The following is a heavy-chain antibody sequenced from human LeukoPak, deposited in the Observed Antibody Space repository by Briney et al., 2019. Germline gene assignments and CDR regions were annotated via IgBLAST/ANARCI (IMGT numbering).Heavy chain of an antibody. CDR3: ARTSPTVTTSSDL. V-gene: IGHV4-31*03. Sequence: SQTLSLTCTVSGGSISSGGYYWSWIRQHPGKGLEYIGYIYYSGSTYYNPSLKSRVTISADTSKNQFSLRLNSVTAADTALYYCARTSPTVTTSSDLWGRGTLVTVSS. CDR2: IYYSGST. J-gene: IGHJ2*01. D-gene: IGHD4-17*01. CDR1: GGSISSGGYY.